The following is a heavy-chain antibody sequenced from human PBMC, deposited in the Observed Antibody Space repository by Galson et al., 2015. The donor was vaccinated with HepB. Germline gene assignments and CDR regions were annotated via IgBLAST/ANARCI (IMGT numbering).Heavy chain of an antibody. V-gene: IGHV1-2*06. CDR3: ARIFCEGDSCYHTFDS. Sequence: SVKVSCKASGYTFSDYYLHWVRQVPGQGFEWMGRINPHKGDTTYGQEFQDRVTMTRDTSISTAYMELSGLTSNDTAVYYCARIFCEGDSCYHTFDSWGQGSLVTVSS. CDR1: GYTFSDYY. J-gene: IGHJ4*02. CDR2: INPHKGDT. D-gene: IGHD2-15*01.